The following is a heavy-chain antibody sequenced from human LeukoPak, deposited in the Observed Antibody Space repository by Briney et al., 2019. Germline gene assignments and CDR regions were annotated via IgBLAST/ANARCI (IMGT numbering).Heavy chain of an antibody. Sequence: GRSLRLSCAASGFTFSSYGMHWVRQAPGKGLEWVAVISYDGSNKYYADSVKGRFTISRDNSKNTLYLQMNSLRAEDTALYYCAKRAPYYFDYWGQGTLVPVSS. CDR1: GFTFSSYG. J-gene: IGHJ4*02. V-gene: IGHV3-30*18. CDR3: AKRAPYYFDY. CDR2: ISYDGSNK.